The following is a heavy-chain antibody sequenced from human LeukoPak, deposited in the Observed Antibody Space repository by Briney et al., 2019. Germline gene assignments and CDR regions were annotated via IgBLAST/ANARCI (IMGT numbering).Heavy chain of an antibody. Sequence: PSETLSLTCSVSGDSISSYYWSWIRQPPGKGLEWIGYIYYSGSTIYNPSLNSRVTISVDTSKNQFSLKLTSVTAADTAVYYCARDLCSGGSCYPGWFDPWGQGTLVTVSS. V-gene: IGHV4-59*01. CDR1: GDSISSYY. J-gene: IGHJ5*02. D-gene: IGHD2-15*01. CDR2: IYYSGST. CDR3: ARDLCSGGSCYPGWFDP.